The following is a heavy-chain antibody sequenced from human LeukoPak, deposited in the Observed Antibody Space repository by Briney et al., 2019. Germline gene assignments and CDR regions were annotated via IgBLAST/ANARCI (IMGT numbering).Heavy chain of an antibody. J-gene: IGHJ3*02. Sequence: GGSPRLSCAASGFTFSSYSMNWVRQAPGKGLEWVSFISRSSGSIYYADPVRGRFTISRDNAENSLYLQMNSLRDEDTAVYYCARDEAYAFDIWGQGTMVTVSS. CDR2: ISRSSGSI. CDR1: GFTFSSYS. CDR3: ARDEAYAFDI. V-gene: IGHV3-48*02.